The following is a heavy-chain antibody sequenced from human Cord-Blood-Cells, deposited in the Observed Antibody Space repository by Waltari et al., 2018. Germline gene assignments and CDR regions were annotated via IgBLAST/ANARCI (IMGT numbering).Heavy chain of an antibody. CDR3: ATFQYSSSWYYFDY. CDR2: INHSGST. J-gene: IGHJ4*02. V-gene: IGHV4-34*01. D-gene: IGHD6-13*01. Sequence: QVQLQQWGAGLFKPSETLSFTCAVYGGSFRGYYWIWIRQPPGKGLEWIGEINHSGSTNYNPSLKSRVTISVDTSKNQFSLKLSSVTAADTAVYYCATFQYSSSWYYFDYWGQGTLVTVSS. CDR1: GGSFRGYY.